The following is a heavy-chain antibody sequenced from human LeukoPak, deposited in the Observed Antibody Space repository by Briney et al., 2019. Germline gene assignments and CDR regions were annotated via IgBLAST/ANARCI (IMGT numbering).Heavy chain of an antibody. CDR2: IYYSGST. D-gene: IGHD2-2*02. V-gene: IGHV4-39*01. J-gene: IGHJ1*01. CDR1: GGSISSSSYY. CDR3: ARVGYCSSTSCYTGVIDLEYFQH. Sequence: SETLSLTCTVSGGSISSSSYYWGWIRQPPGKGLEWIGSIYYSGSTYYNPSLKSRVTISVDTSKNQFSLKLSSVTAADTAVYYCARVGYCSSTSCYTGVIDLEYFQHWGQGTLVTVSS.